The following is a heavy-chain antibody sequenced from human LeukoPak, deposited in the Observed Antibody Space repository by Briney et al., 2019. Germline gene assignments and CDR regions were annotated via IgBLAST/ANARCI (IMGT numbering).Heavy chain of an antibody. CDR2: INPKSGGT. Sequence: ASVKVSCKASGYTFIDYHLHWVRQAPGQGLEWMGRINPKSGGTNYAQKFQGRVTMTRDTSISTAYMELSSLRSDDTAVYFCVINIDYYDSSGCGGGDYYYYYMDVWGRGTTVTVSS. V-gene: IGHV1-2*06. J-gene: IGHJ6*03. CDR3: VINIDYYDSSGCGGGDYYYYYMDV. CDR1: GYTFIDYH. D-gene: IGHD3-22*01.